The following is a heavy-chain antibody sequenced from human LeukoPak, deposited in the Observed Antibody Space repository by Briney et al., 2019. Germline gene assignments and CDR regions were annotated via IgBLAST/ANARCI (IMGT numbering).Heavy chain of an antibody. CDR3: ARGQKFAFDI. V-gene: IGHV6-1*01. J-gene: IGHJ3*02. CDR2: TYYRSKWYN. Sequence: SQTLSLTCAISGDSVSSNSAGWHWIRQSPSRGLEWLGRTYYRSKWYNDYAVSVKSRISVNPDTSKNQFSLHLNSVTPEDTAVYYCARGQKFAFDIWGQGTMVTVSS. CDR1: GDSVSSNSAG.